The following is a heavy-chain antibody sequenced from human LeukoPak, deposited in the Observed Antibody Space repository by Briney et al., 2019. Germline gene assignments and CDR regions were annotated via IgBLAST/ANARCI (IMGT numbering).Heavy chain of an antibody. V-gene: IGHV3-23*01. Sequence: GGSLRLSCAASGFTFSTYTMNWVRQAPGKGLEWVSGIYGDGSGTFYADSVKGRFTISRDNSKNTLYLRMNSLRAEDTALYYRAKNVLRFLEWLLSPPYGMDVWGQGTTVTVSS. D-gene: IGHD3-3*01. CDR3: AKNVLRFLEWLLSPPYGMDV. CDR1: GFTFSTYT. CDR2: IYGDGSGT. J-gene: IGHJ6*02.